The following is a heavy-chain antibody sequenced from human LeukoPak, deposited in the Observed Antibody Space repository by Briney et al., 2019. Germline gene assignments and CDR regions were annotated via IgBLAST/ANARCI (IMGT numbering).Heavy chain of an antibody. D-gene: IGHD3-22*01. CDR1: GFTFTNYW. CDR3: ARVLSGSWDWFDP. Sequence: PGGSLRLSCAASGFTFTNYWMSWVRQAPGKGLEWVANIQQDGSEKYYVDSVKGRFTISRDNAMNTVYLQMNSLRAEDTAVYYCARVLSGSWDWFDPWGQGTLVTVSS. V-gene: IGHV3-7*01. CDR2: IQQDGSEK. J-gene: IGHJ5*02.